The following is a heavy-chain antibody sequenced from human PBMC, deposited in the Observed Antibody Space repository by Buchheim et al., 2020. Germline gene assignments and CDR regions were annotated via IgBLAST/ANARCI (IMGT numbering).Heavy chain of an antibody. V-gene: IGHV3-21*01. J-gene: IGHJ6*03. D-gene: IGHD2-2*01. CDR3: ARKDCSTTIFYVMKGYMDY. CDR2: ISGSSGRI. CDR1: GFTFSSYA. Sequence: EVQLVESGGGLVQPGGSLRLSCAASGFTFSSYAMNWARQAPGEGLEWVASISGSSGRIYYADSVKGRFTISRDNAKNSLDLQMNSLRVEDTAVYYCARKDCSTTIFYVMKGYMDYWGKGT.